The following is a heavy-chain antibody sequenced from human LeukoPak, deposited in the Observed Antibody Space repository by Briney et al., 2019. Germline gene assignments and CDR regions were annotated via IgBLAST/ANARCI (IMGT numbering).Heavy chain of an antibody. CDR2: IYYSGST. CDR3: AITSSNIAVAGINLFDI. CDR1: GGSINNYY. Sequence: SETLSLTCTVSGGSINNYYWSWIRQPPGKGLEWIGYIYYSGSTTYNPSLKSRVTMSVDTSKNQFSLKLSSVTAADTAVYYCAITSSNIAVAGINLFDIWGQGTMVTVSS. V-gene: IGHV4-59*12. J-gene: IGHJ3*02. D-gene: IGHD6-19*01.